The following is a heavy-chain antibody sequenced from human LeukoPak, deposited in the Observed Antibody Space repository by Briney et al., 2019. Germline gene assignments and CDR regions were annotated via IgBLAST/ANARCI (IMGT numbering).Heavy chain of an antibody. Sequence: GEPRKISGQGSGYPFTSYWIGWVRQLPGKGLEGMAINYPGDSDTRYSPSFQGQITISADKSISTAYLQWSSLKASDTAMYYCARAHAYSSSWSPFDYWGQGTLVTVSS. J-gene: IGHJ4*02. D-gene: IGHD6-13*01. V-gene: IGHV5-51*01. CDR1: GYPFTSYW. CDR3: ARAHAYSSSWSPFDY. CDR2: NYPGDSDT.